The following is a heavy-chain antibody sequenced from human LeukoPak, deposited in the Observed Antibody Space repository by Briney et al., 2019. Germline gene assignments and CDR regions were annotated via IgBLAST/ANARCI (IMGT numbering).Heavy chain of an antibody. CDR1: GFTFSSYA. Sequence: GGTLRLSCAASGFTFSSYAMHWVRQAPGKGLEWVAVISYDGSNKYYADSVKGRFTISRDNSKNTLYLQMNSLRAEDTAVYYCARELDYWGQGTLVTVSS. V-gene: IGHV3-30*04. CDR3: ARELDY. J-gene: IGHJ4*02. CDR2: ISYDGSNK.